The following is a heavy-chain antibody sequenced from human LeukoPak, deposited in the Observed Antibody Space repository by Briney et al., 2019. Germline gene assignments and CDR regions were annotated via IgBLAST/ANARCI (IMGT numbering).Heavy chain of an antibody. CDR1: GFPFSTLG. Sequence: GGSLRLSCSASGFPFSTLGMHWVRQAPGKGLEHVSTIGSDGSGTYYADSVKDRFIISRDNSKNAVYLQMSSLRPEDTAVYYCVSPVFINFRGQGTLVTVSS. CDR3: VSPVFINF. V-gene: IGHV3-64D*06. D-gene: IGHD1-14*01. J-gene: IGHJ4*01. CDR2: IGSDGSGT.